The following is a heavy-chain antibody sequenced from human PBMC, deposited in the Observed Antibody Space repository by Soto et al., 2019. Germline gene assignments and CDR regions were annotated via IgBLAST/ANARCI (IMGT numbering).Heavy chain of an antibody. D-gene: IGHD2-21*02. V-gene: IGHV2-5*02. CDR3: VQSRCGGDCLQSYSSHSYYGLDV. Sequence: QITLKESGPTLVKPTQTLTLTCTFSGFSLSTTGEGVGWIRQPPGKALEWLALIYWDDDKRYSPSLTSRLTITKDTSKNHVVLTMANLDPVHTATYYCVQSRCGGDCLQSYSSHSYYGLDVWGQGTTVTVSS. CDR1: GFSLSTTGEG. J-gene: IGHJ6*02. CDR2: IYWDDDK.